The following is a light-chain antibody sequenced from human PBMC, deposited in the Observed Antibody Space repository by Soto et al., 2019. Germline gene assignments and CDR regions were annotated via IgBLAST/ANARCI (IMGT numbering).Light chain of an antibody. Sequence: EIVMTQSPATLSVSPGERATLSCRASQSVSSNLAWYQQKPGQAPRLLIYGASTRATGIPARFSGSGSGTEFNLNNSRPPSEDFAVYYRQPDYYWPPLTFGGGTKVEIK. CDR1: QSVSSN. CDR3: QPDYYWPPLT. CDR2: GAS. V-gene: IGKV3-15*01. J-gene: IGKJ4*01.